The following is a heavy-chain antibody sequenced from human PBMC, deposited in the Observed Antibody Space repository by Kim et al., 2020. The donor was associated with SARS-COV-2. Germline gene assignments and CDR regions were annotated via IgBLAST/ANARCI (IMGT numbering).Heavy chain of an antibody. J-gene: IGHJ4*02. D-gene: IGHD6-19*01. Sequence: GGSLRLSCAASGFTFTTYAMSWIRHVPGKGLEWVSAITGGDDTTTYYTDSVWGRFTISRDTSKNTLYLQMNSLRVDDTAVYYCASRPAIKVAVPWDYWGQGTLVTVSS. V-gene: IGHV3-23*01. CDR3: ASRPAIKVAVPWDY. CDR2: ITGGDDTTT. CDR1: GFTFTTYA.